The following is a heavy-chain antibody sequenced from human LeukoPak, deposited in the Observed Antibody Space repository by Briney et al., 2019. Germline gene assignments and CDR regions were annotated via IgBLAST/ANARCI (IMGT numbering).Heavy chain of an antibody. D-gene: IGHD1-26*01. CDR3: TRETGATDY. V-gene: IGHV3-66*01. CDR1: GFTVSSSY. J-gene: IGHJ4*02. CDR2: IYSDGST. Sequence: GGSLRLSCAVSGFTVSSSYMSWVRQAPEGKGLEWVSVIYSDGSTYYVDSVKGRFTISRDNSKNMLYLQMNSLRAEDTGLYYCTRETGATDYWGQGTLVTVSS.